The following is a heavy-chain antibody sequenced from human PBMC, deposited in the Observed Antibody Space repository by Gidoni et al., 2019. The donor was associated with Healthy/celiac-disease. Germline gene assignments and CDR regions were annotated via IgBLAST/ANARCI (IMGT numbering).Heavy chain of an antibody. Sequence: FTFSSYAMHCVRQAPGKGLEWVAVISYDGSNEYYADSVKGRFTISRDNSKNTLYLQMNSLRAEDTAVYYCAREALYYYDSSGQGAFDIWGQGTMVTVSS. CDR3: AREALYYYDSSGQGAFDI. CDR2: ISYDGSNE. D-gene: IGHD3-22*01. J-gene: IGHJ3*02. CDR1: FTFSSYA. V-gene: IGHV3-30-3*01.